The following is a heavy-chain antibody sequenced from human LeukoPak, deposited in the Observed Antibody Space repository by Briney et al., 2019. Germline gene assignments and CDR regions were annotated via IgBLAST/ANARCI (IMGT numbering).Heavy chain of an antibody. V-gene: IGHV1-18*01. Sequence: ASVKVSCKASGYTFTSYGISWVRQAPGQGLEWRGWMSAYNGNTNYAQKLQGRVTMTTDTSTSTAYMELRSLRSDDTAVYYCARDTIMITFGGVIVMGAFDIWGQGTMVTVSS. J-gene: IGHJ3*02. CDR2: MSAYNGNT. D-gene: IGHD3-16*02. CDR3: ARDTIMITFGGVIVMGAFDI. CDR1: GYTFTSYG.